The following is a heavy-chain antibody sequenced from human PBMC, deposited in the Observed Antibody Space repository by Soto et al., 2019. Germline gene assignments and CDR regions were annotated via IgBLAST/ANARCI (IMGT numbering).Heavy chain of an antibody. CDR1: GESFSGYY. Sequence: PSETLSLTCAVYGESFSGYYWSWIRQPPGKGLEWIGEISHSGSTNYNPSLKSRVTISVDTSKNHFSLKLNSVTAADTAVYYCARGRRWDSSGHCDSWGLGTLVTVSS. CDR2: ISHSGST. J-gene: IGHJ4*02. D-gene: IGHD3-22*01. CDR3: ARGRRWDSSGHCDS. V-gene: IGHV4-34*01.